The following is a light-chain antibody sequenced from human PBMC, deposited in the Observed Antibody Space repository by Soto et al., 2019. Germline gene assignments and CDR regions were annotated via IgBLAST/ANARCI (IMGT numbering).Light chain of an antibody. J-gene: IGKJ5*01. CDR1: QSVSSN. Sequence: EIVMTQSPATLSVSPGERATLSCRASQSVSSNLAWYQQKPGQAPRRLIYGASTRATGIPARFSGSGSGTEFTLTISSLQSAGFAVYYCRHWGDSLSITFGRGTRLDI. V-gene: IGKV3-15*01. CDR2: GAS. CDR3: RHWGDSLSIT.